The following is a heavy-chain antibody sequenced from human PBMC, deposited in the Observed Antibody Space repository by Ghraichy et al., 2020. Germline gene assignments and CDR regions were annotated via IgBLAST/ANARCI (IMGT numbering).Heavy chain of an antibody. CDR1: GGSISSGGYS. CDR3: ARGPYVYDFWSGYYTD. CDR2: IYYSGST. D-gene: IGHD3-3*01. Sequence: SETLSLTCAVSGGSISSGGYSWSWIRQPPGKGLEWIGYIYYSGSTYYNPSLKSRVTISVDTSKNQFSLKLSSVTAADTAVYYCARGPYVYDFWSGYYTDWGQGTLVTVSS. V-gene: IGHV4-30-4*07. J-gene: IGHJ4*02.